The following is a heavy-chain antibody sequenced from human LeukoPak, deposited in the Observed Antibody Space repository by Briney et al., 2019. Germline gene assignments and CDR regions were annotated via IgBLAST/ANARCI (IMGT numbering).Heavy chain of an antibody. Sequence: GGSLRLSCAVSGFPFSVYEMNWVRQAPGKGLGWVSNIGSSGSTIYYADSVKGRFSISRDNAKSSLYLQMNSLRVEDTAVYYCALLAVASDFDYWGQGALVTVSS. V-gene: IGHV3-48*03. J-gene: IGHJ4*02. D-gene: IGHD6-19*01. CDR1: GFPFSVYE. CDR3: ALLAVASDFDY. CDR2: IGSSGSTI.